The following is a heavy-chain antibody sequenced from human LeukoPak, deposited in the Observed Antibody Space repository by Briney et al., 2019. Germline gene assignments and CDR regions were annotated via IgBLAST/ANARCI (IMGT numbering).Heavy chain of an antibody. J-gene: IGHJ4*02. Sequence: GASVKVSCKASGYSFTSYGISWVRQAPGQGLEWMGWISAHNGNTKYAQEVQGRVTMTTGTSTSTAYMEMRSLRSDDTAVYYCARDLGNYFHFWGQGTLVTVSS. D-gene: IGHD3-10*01. CDR1: GYSFTSYG. CDR2: ISAHNGNT. V-gene: IGHV1-18*01. CDR3: ARDLGNYFHF.